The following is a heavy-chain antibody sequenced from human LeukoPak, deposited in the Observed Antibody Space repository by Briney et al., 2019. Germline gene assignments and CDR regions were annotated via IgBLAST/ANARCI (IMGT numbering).Heavy chain of an antibody. Sequence: ASVKVSCKASGYTFTDYYLHWVRQAPGQGLEGMGWINPNSGGTNYAQTFQGRVTMTRDTSITTAYLELSRLRSDDTAVYYCARIGYNHYFDYWGQGTLVTVSS. CDR2: INPNSGGT. CDR1: GYTFTDYY. V-gene: IGHV1-2*02. CDR3: ARIGYNHYFDY. J-gene: IGHJ4*02. D-gene: IGHD1-14*01.